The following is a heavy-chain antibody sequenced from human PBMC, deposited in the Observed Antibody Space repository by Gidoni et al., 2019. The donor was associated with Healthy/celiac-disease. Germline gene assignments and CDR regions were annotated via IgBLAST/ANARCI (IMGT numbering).Heavy chain of an antibody. V-gene: IGHV3-74*01. Sequence: RISCAASGFTLSSYWMHWVRQVPGKGLVWVSGINNDGSSTTYADSVKGRFTISRDNAKNTLHLQMNSLRAEDTAVYYCARERGYFDSSGYSGDAFDIWGQGTMVTVSS. CDR3: ARERGYFDSSGYSGDAFDI. CDR1: GFTLSSYW. D-gene: IGHD3-22*01. CDR2: INNDGSST. J-gene: IGHJ3*02.